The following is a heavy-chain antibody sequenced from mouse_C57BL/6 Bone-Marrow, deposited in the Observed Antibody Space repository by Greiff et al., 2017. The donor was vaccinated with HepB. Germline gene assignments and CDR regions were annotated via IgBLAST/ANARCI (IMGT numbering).Heavy chain of an antibody. V-gene: IGHV6-6*01. D-gene: IGHD1-1*01. CDR3: TRWYYGGSYMGMDY. CDR2: IRNKANNHAT. CDR1: GFTFSDAW. J-gene: IGHJ4*01. Sequence: EVKLEESGGGLVQPGGSMKLSCAASGFTFSDAWMDWVRQSPEKGLEWVADIRNKANNHATYYAESVKGRFTISRDDSKSSVYLQMKSLRAEDTGIYYCTRWYYGGSYMGMDYWGQGTSVTVSS.